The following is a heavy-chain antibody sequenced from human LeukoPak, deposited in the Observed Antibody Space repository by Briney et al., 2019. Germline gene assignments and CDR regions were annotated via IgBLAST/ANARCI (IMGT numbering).Heavy chain of an antibody. Sequence: PGGSLRLSCAASGFTFSTHEMHWVRQAPGKGLEWVSYISSSGSNRFYADSVKGRFTISRDNVKNSMYLQMNSLRDEDTAVYYCARVVVPAATISYAYYYYGMDVWGQGTTVTVSS. D-gene: IGHD2-2*01. CDR2: ISSSGSNR. J-gene: IGHJ6*02. CDR3: ARVVVPAATISYAYYYYGMDV. CDR1: GFTFSTHE. V-gene: IGHV3-48*02.